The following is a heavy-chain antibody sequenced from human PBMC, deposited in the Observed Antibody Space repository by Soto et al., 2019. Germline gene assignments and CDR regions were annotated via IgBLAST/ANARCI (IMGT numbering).Heavy chain of an antibody. D-gene: IGHD6-13*01. J-gene: IGHJ4*02. V-gene: IGHV4-38-2*01. CDR2: VYHSGTT. Sequence: ASETLSLTCGVSGYSLSSGHYWGWIRQPPGKGLEWIGNVYHSGTTYYNPSLKSRVTISIDTSKNQFSLKLTSVTAADTAVYYCTRSLYSASWYAGDWGQGTLVTVSS. CDR1: GYSLSSGHY. CDR3: TRSLYSASWYAGD.